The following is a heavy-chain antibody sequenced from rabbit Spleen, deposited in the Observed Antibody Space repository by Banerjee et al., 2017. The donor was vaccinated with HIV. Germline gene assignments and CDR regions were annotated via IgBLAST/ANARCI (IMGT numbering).Heavy chain of an antibody. CDR1: GFSFSSNW. CDR3: ARDAGTSFSTYGMDL. CDR2: IDIGSSGFT. D-gene: IGHD8-1*01. Sequence: QEQLVESGGGLVKPGGTLTLTCTVSGFSFSSNWICWVRQAPGKGLEWIVCIDIGSSGFTYFASWAKGRFTISRTSSTTVTLQMTSLTAADTATYFCARDAGTSFSTYGMDLWGQGTLVTVS. J-gene: IGHJ6*01. V-gene: IGHV1S45*01.